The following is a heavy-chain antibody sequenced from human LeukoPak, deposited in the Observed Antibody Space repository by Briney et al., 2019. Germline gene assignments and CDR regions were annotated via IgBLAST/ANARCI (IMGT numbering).Heavy chain of an antibody. CDR2: ISGSGGST. CDR3: AKGGYKSMDFDY. Sequence: TGGSLRLSCAASGFTFSSYAMSWVRQAPGKGLEWVSAISGSGGSTYYADSVKGRFTISRDNSKNTLYLQMNSLRAEDTAVYYCAKGGYKSMDFDYWGQGTLVTVSS. CDR1: GFTFSSYA. D-gene: IGHD5-24*01. J-gene: IGHJ4*02. V-gene: IGHV3-23*01.